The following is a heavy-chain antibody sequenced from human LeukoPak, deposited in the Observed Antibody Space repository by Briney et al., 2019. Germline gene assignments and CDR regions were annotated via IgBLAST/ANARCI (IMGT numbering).Heavy chain of an antibody. CDR2: IHYSGST. CDR3: ARHSRTYYDFDY. CDR1: GGSISNYY. D-gene: IGHD1-26*01. Sequence: SQTLSLTCAVSGGSISNYYWSWIRQPPGQGLEWIGYIHYSGSTNYNPSLKSRVSISVDMSTNQFSLKLTSVTAADTAVYYCARHSRTYYDFDYWGQGTLVTVSS. V-gene: IGHV4-59*08. J-gene: IGHJ4*02.